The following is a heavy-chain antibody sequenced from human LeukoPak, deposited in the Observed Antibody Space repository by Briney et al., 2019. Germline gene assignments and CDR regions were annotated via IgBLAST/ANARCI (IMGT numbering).Heavy chain of an antibody. CDR2: VYPDDSDT. V-gene: IGHV5-51*03. J-gene: IGHJ4*02. D-gene: IGHD4-23*01. CDR1: GYRFTSYW. CDR3: PLGGNSNFDY. Sequence: PGESLKISCKASGYRFTSYWIGWVGQMPGKGLEWMGIVYPDDSDTRYSPSFQGQVTISADKSISTAYLQWSSLKASDTAMYYCPLGGNSNFDYWGQGTLVTVSS.